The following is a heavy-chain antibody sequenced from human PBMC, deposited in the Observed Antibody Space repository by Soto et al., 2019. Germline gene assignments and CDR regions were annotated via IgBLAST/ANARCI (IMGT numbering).Heavy chain of an antibody. CDR3: ATTDGYCSSTSCQPAAGTKSPIDY. CDR1: GYTFTSYY. D-gene: IGHD2-2*01. CDR2: INPSGGST. J-gene: IGHJ4*02. V-gene: IGHV1-46*01. Sequence: QVQLVHSGAEVKKPGASVKVSCKASGYTFTSYYMHWVRQAPGQGLEWMGIINPSGGSTSYAQKFQGRVTMTRDTSTSTVYMELSSLRSEDTAVYYCATTDGYCSSTSCQPAAGTKSPIDYCGQGTLVTVSS.